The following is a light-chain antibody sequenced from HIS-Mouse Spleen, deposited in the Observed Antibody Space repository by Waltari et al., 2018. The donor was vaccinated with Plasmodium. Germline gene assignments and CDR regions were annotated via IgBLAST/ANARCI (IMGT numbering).Light chain of an antibody. J-gene: IGLJ3*02. CDR3: CSYAGSSTWV. V-gene: IGLV2-23*01. CDR2: EGS. Sequence: QSALTQPASVSGSPGPSITISCTGTSSDVGGYNLFSCYQQHPGKAPKLMIYEGSKRPSGVSNRFSGSKSGNTASLTISGLQAEDEADYYCCSYAGSSTWVFGGGTKLTVL. CDR1: SSDVGGYNL.